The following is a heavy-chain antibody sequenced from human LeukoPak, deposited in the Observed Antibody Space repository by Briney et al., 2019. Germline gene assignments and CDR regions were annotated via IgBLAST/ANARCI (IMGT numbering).Heavy chain of an antibody. CDR3: AGDFGSGSYRFDY. J-gene: IGHJ4*02. Sequence: SQTLSLTCAVSGVSISSGDYSWSWLRQPPGKGLEWIGYIYHSGTTYYNPSLKSRGTISLDRSKNQFSLKLTSVTAADTAVYYCAGDFGSGSYRFDYWGQGTLVPVSS. D-gene: IGHD3-10*01. CDR2: IYHSGTT. CDR1: GVSISSGDYS. V-gene: IGHV4-30-2*01.